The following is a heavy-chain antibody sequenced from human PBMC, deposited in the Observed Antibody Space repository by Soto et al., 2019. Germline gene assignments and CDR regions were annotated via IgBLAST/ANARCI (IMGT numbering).Heavy chain of an antibody. J-gene: IGHJ6*02. D-gene: IGHD2-8*01. Sequence: QVQLVQSGAEVKKPGSSVKVSCKASGGTFSSYAISWVRQAPGQGLEWMGGIIPIFGTANYAQKFQGRVTITADESTSTAYMGLSSLRSEDTAVYYCALPQDIVLMVYAIEDYYGMDVWGQGTTVTVSS. V-gene: IGHV1-69*01. CDR3: ALPQDIVLMVYAIEDYYGMDV. CDR1: GGTFSSYA. CDR2: IIPIFGTA.